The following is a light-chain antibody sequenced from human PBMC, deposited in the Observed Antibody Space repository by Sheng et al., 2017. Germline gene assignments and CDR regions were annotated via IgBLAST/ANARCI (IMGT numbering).Light chain of an antibody. CDR3: QVWDSSTNHV. J-gene: IGLJ2*01. Sequence: SYVLTQPPSVSVAPGQTATLTCEGNNIGSKSLHWYQQRPGQAPVMVVHNDRDRPSGIPERFSGSNSVNTATLTITSVEAGDEADYYCQVWDSSTNHVFGRGTTLTVL. V-gene: IGLV3-21*02. CDR2: NDR. CDR1: NIGSKS.